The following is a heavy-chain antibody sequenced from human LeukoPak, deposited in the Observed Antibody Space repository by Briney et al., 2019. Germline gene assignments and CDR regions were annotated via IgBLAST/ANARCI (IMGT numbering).Heavy chain of an antibody. D-gene: IGHD6-19*01. J-gene: IGHJ4*02. V-gene: IGHV4-4*02. Sequence: PSETLSLTCAVSGGSISSSNWWRWVRQPPGKGLEWIGEINHNGSTNYNPSLNSRVNISVDTSKNQFSLKLSSVTAADTAVYYCARDSSGWYFDSWGQGTLVTVSS. CDR3: ARDSSGWYFDS. CDR2: INHNGST. CDR1: GGSISSSNW.